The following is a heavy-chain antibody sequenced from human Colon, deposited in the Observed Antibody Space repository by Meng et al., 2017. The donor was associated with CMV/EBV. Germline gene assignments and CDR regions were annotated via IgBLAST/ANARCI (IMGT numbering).Heavy chain of an antibody. D-gene: IGHD6-13*01. CDR1: GFTFSTYS. V-gene: IGHV3-21*06. CDR2: ISHTSDI. CDR3: ARGWPPDY. J-gene: IGHJ4*02. Sequence: SCAASGFTFSTYSMNWVRQAPGKGLEWVSSISHTSDIYYADSLKGRFTVSRDNAKNSVFLQMDSLTAEDTAVYYCARGWPPDYWDQGTLVTVSS.